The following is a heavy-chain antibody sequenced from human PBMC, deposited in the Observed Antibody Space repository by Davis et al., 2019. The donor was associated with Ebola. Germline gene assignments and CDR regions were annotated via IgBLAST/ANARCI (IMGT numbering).Heavy chain of an antibody. Sequence: ASVKVSCKASGYTFTSYYMHWVRQAPGQGLEWMGIINPSGGSTSYAQKFQGRVTMTRYTSTSTVYMELSSLRSENTAVYYCSREGTYDFWSGYYSDYWGQGTLVTVSS. CDR2: INPSGGST. D-gene: IGHD3-3*01. J-gene: IGHJ4*02. V-gene: IGHV1-46*01. CDR1: GYTFTSYY. CDR3: SREGTYDFWSGYYSDY.